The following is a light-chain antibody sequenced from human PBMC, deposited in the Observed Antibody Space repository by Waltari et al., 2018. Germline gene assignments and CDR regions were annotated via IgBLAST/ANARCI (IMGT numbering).Light chain of an antibody. J-gene: IGLJ2*01. CDR2: DVY. V-gene: IGLV2-14*03. CDR3: SSYTSISTSVV. Sequence: QSALTQPASVSGSPGQSITISCTGTSSDVGGYDFVSWYQQYPGKAPKLVLYDVYYRPSGVSHRFSASKSGNTASLTISGLQTEDEADYYCSSYTSISTSVVFGGGTKLTVL. CDR1: SSDVGGYDF.